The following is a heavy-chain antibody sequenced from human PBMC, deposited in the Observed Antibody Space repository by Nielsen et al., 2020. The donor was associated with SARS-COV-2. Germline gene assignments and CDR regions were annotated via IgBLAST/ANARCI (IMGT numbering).Heavy chain of an antibody. V-gene: IGHV3-48*03. CDR3: ARGAGNGLG. CDR1: GFTFSDYE. J-gene: IGHJ4*02. CDR2: ISSDANKI. Sequence: GGSLRLSCAASGFTFSDYEMNWVRQAPGKGLEWISYISSDANKIYYADSVKGRFTISRDNAKNSLFLQMNSLRAEDTAVYYCARGAGNGLGWGQGTLVTVSS. D-gene: IGHD6-19*01.